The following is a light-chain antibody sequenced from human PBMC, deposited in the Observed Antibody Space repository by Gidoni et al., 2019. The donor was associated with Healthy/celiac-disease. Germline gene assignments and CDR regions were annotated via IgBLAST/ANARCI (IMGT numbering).Light chain of an antibody. Sequence: EIVMTQSPATLSVSPGERATLSCRASQSVSSNLAWYQQKPGQAPRLLINGASTRTTGIPAGFSGSGSGTEFTLTISSLQSEDFAVYYCQQYNNWPPWTFGQGTKLEIK. J-gene: IGKJ2*02. V-gene: IGKV3-15*01. CDR1: QSVSSN. CDR3: QQYNNWPPWT. CDR2: GAS.